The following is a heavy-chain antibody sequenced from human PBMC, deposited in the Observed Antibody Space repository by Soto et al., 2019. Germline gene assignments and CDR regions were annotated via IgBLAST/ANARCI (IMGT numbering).Heavy chain of an antibody. J-gene: IGHJ4*02. Sequence: QVQLEQSGAEVKKPGASVKVSCKTSGYTFTSYTLHWVRQAPGQGLEWMGWINAGNGREKYSQRSRERDAFPPKKSAAPPNMKLRSLRSEAMAMFYCARGGGWVGEASFDSWGQGTLVTVSS. CDR3: ARGGGWVGEASFDS. D-gene: IGHD3-10*01. V-gene: IGHV1-3*01. CDR1: GYTFTSYT. CDR2: INAGNGRE.